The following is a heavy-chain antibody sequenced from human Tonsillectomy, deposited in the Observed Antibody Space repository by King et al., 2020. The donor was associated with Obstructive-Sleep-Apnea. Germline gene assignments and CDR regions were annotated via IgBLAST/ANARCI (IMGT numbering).Heavy chain of an antibody. D-gene: IGHD1-26*01. J-gene: IGHJ4*02. CDR3: VREGIGATKGGLDF. CDR2: ITSNSKTT. Sequence: VQLVEFGGGLVQPGRSLGLSCGASGFTFDDYAMHWVRHAPGRGLEWVAVITSNSKTTAYADSVKGRFAISRDNVKSSLSLQMHSLRAEDTAFYHCVREGIGATKGGLDFWGQGTLVTVSS. V-gene: IGHV3-9*01. CDR1: GFTFDDYA.